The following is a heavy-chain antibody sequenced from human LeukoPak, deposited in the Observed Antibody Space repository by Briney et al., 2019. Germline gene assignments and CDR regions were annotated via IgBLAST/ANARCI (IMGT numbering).Heavy chain of an antibody. CDR3: ARTDETAPAEDFQH. J-gene: IGHJ1*01. D-gene: IGHD2-21*02. Sequence: PGGSLRLSCAASGFSFSSNYMSWVRQAPGKGLEWVSVIYSGGSTYYADSEKGRFTISRDNSKNTLYLQMKSLRAEDTAVYYCARTDETAPAEDFQHWGQGTLVTVSS. CDR2: IYSGGST. CDR1: GFSFSSNY. V-gene: IGHV3-53*01.